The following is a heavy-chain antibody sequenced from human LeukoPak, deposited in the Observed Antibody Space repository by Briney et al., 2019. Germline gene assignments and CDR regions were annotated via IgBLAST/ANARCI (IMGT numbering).Heavy chain of an antibody. V-gene: IGHV1-8*01. CDR2: MNPNSGNT. D-gene: IGHD1-1*01. CDR1: GYTFTSHD. CDR3: ARGTLWYNWNDRESNWFDP. J-gene: IGHJ5*02. Sequence: GASVMVSCKASGYTFTSHDINWVRQATGQGLEWMGWMNPNSGNTGYAQKFQGRVTITRNTSISTAYMELSSLRSEDTAVYYCARGTLWYNWNDRESNWFDPWGQGTLVTVSS.